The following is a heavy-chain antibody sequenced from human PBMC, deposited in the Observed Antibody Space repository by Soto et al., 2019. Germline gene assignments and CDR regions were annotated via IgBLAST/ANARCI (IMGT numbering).Heavy chain of an antibody. J-gene: IGHJ4*02. Sequence: GGSLRLSCAASGFTFSDYYMSWIRQAPGKGLEWVSYISSSGSTIYYADSVKGRFTISRDNAKNSLYLQMNSLRAEGTAVYYCARAYDFWSGYYKEHYYFDYWGQGTLVTVSS. D-gene: IGHD3-3*01. CDR1: GFTFSDYY. CDR2: ISSSGSTI. V-gene: IGHV3-11*01. CDR3: ARAYDFWSGYYKEHYYFDY.